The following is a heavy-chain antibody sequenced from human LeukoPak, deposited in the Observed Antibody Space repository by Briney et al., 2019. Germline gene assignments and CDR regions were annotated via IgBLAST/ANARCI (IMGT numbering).Heavy chain of an antibody. D-gene: IGHD6-19*01. CDR1: AFIFSGHW. V-gene: IGHV3-7*01. Sequence: GGSLRLSCEGSAFIFSGHWMNWVRQTPGKGLEWVASIKEDGSERQYVDSVKGRFSISRDNTKGSLFLQLNSLRAEDTAVYYCAKDLQWLVRYYFDYWGQGTLVTVSS. CDR3: AKDLQWLVRYYFDY. J-gene: IGHJ4*02. CDR2: IKEDGSER.